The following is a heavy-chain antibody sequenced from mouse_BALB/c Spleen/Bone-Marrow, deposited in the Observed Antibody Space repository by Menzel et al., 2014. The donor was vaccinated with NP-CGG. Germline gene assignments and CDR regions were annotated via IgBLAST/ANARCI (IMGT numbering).Heavy chain of an antibody. Sequence: VKLMESGAELVKPGASVKLSCKTSGYTFTSYWIQWVKQRPGQGLGWIGEIFPGTGTTYYNEKFKGKATLTIDTSSSTAYMRLSSLTSEDSAVYFCASRDSSGYVPDYWGQGTTLTVSS. CDR1: GYTFTSYW. CDR2: IFPGTGTT. CDR3: ASRDSSGYVPDY. J-gene: IGHJ2*01. V-gene: IGHV1S132*01. D-gene: IGHD3-2*01.